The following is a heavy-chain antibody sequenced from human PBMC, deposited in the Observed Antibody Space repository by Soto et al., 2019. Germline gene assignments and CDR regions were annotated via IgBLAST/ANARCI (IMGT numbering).Heavy chain of an antibody. J-gene: IGHJ4*02. CDR3: AKSGAEQRVRFGYDR. D-gene: IGHD6-6*01. V-gene: IGHV3-30*18. CDR2: ISYDGAND. CDR1: GFTFGTYA. Sequence: QVQLVESGGGVVQPGRSLRLSCAASGFTFGTYAMQWVRQAPGKGLEWVAAISYDGANDYYADSVKGRFTISRDKSKNTLYLQMNSLRPEDTAVYYGAKSGAEQRVRFGYDRWGQGTLVTVSS.